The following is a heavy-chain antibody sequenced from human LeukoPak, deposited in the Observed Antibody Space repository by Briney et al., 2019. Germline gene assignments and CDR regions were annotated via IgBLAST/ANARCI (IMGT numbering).Heavy chain of an antibody. Sequence: GGSLRLSCAASGFTFSSYSMNWVRQAPGKGLEWVSAISGSGGSTYYADSVKGRFIISRDNSKNTLYLQMNSLRAEDTAVYYCAKQGGNWVSFFDYWGQGTLVTVSS. J-gene: IGHJ4*02. CDR1: GFTFSSYS. CDR3: AKQGGNWVSFFDY. CDR2: ISGSGGST. V-gene: IGHV3-23*01. D-gene: IGHD7-27*01.